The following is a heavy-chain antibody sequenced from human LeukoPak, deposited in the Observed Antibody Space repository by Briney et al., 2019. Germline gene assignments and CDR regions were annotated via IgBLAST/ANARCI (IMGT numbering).Heavy chain of an antibody. CDR1: GGSFSGYY. CDR2: IYYSGST. V-gene: IGHV4-59*01. J-gene: IGHJ6*03. CDR3: ARSPAGLYYYYYMDV. Sequence: SETLSLTCAVYGGSFSGYYWSWIRQPPGKGLEWIGYIYYSGSTNYNPSLKSRVTISVDTSKNQFSLKLSSVTAADTAVYYCARSPAGLYYYYYMDVWGKGTTVTVSS.